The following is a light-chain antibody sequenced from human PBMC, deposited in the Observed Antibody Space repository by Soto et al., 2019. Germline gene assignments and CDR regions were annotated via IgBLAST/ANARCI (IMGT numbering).Light chain of an antibody. V-gene: IGLV1-44*01. Sequence: QSVLTQPPSASGTPGQRVTISCSGSSSNIGSNTVHWYQHLPGTAPKLLIYNNNQRPSGVPDRFSGSKSGTSASLAISGLQSEDEADYYCAAWDGSLNGPELGGGTKLTV. CDR1: SSNIGSNT. CDR3: AAWDGSLNGPE. J-gene: IGLJ2*01. CDR2: NNN.